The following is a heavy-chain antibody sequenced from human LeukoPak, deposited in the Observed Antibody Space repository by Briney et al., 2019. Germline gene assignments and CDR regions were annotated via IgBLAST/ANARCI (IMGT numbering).Heavy chain of an antibody. J-gene: IGHJ6*02. V-gene: IGHV4-34*01. CDR2: INHSGST. CDR3: ARGIVVVVAAHYYNYYGMDV. CDR1: GGSFSGYY. Sequence: PSETLSLTCAVYGGSFSGYYWSWIRQPPGKGLEWIGEINHSGSTNYNPSLKSRVTISVDTSKNQFSLKLSSVTAADTAVYYCARGIVVVVAAHYYNYYGMDVWGQGTTVTVSS. D-gene: IGHD2-15*01.